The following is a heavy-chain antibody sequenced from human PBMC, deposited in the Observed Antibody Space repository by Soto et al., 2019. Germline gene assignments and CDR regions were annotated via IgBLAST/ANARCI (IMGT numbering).Heavy chain of an antibody. CDR1: GYTQTDLS. CDR2: FDPEDGET. V-gene: IGHV1-24*01. D-gene: IGHD1-7*01. J-gene: IGHJ3*02. Sequence: GASVKVSCKDSGYTQTDLSMHWVRQEPGKGLEWMGGFDPEDGETIYAQKFQGRVTMTEDTSTDTAYMELSSLRSEDTAVYYCAKLELETGDAFDIWGQGTMVTVSS. CDR3: AKLELETGDAFDI.